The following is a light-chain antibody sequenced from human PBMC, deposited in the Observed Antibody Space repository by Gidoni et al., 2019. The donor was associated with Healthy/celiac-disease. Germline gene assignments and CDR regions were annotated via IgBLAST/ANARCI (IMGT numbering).Light chain of an antibody. J-gene: IGKJ2*01. CDR1: QDISNY. Sequence: DIHMSQSPSSLSASVGDRVTITCQASQDISNYLNWYQQKPGKAPKLLIYDASNLERGVPSRFSGSGSGTDFTFTISSLQPEDIATYYCQQNDNLPPYTFGQGTKLEIK. CDR3: QQNDNLPPYT. CDR2: DAS. V-gene: IGKV1-33*01.